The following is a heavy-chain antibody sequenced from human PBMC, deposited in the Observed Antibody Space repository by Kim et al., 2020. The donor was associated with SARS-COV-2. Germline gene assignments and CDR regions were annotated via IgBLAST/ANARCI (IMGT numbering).Heavy chain of an antibody. V-gene: IGHV4-34*01. Sequence: SETLSLTCAVYGGSFSGYYWSWIRQPPGKGLEWIGEINHSGSTNYNPSLKSRVTISVDTSKNQFSLKLSSVTAADTAVYYCARVGSMTTVTIFSYYYYGMDVWGQGATVPVSS. J-gene: IGHJ6*02. CDR3: ARVGSMTTVTIFSYYYYGMDV. D-gene: IGHD4-17*01. CDR2: INHSGST. CDR1: GGSFSGYY.